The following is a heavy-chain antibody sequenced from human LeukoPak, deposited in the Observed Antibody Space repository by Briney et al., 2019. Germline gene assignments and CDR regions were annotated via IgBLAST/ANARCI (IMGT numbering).Heavy chain of an antibody. V-gene: IGHV1-8*01. CDR2: MNPNSGNT. Sequence: ASVKVSCKASGYTFTSYDINWVRQATGQGLEWMGWMNPNSGNTGYAQKFQGRVTITRNTSISTAYMELSSLRSEDTAVYYCARDAGYSGYDFDYWGQGTLVTVSS. CDR3: ARDAGYSGYDFDY. J-gene: IGHJ4*02. D-gene: IGHD5-12*01. CDR1: GYTFTSYD.